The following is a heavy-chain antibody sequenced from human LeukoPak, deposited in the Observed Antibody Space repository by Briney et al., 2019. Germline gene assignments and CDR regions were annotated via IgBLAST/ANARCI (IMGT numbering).Heavy chain of an antibody. Sequence: SETLSLTCTVSGYSISSGYYWGWIRQPPGKGLEWIGSIYHSGSSYYNPSLKSRVTISVDTSKNQFSLKLSSVTAADTAVYYCAREFVDIVATRWYYMDVWGKGTTVTVSS. V-gene: IGHV4-38-2*02. J-gene: IGHJ6*03. D-gene: IGHD5-12*01. CDR1: GYSISSGYY. CDR2: IYHSGSS. CDR3: AREFVDIVATRWYYMDV.